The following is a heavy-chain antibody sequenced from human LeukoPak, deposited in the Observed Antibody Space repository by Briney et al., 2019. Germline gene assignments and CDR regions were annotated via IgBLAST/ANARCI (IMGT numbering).Heavy chain of an antibody. CDR2: ISSGGST. J-gene: IGHJ4*02. CDR1: GFTFNNYA. V-gene: IGHV3-23*01. Sequence: GGSLRLSCAAAGFTFNNYAMSWVRQAPGRGLKWVSGISSGGSTYYADSVKGRFTISRDNSKNTLFLQMNSLRAEDTAVYYCAKDTYSSSPYYFDYWGQGTLVTVSS. D-gene: IGHD6-6*01. CDR3: AKDTYSSSPYYFDY.